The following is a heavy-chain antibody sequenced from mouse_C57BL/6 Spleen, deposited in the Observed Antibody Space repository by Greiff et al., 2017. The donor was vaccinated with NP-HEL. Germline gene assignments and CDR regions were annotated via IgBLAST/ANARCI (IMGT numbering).Heavy chain of an antibody. V-gene: IGHV1-69*01. J-gene: IGHJ2*01. CDR1: GYTFTSYW. CDR3: ARAYGSNYVDY. Sequence: QVQLQQPGAELVMPGASVTLSCKASGYTFTSYWMHWVTQRPGQGLEWIGELDPSASYSTYNQKFKGKSTLTVDKSSITAYMQLSGLTSESSAVYYCARAYGSNYVDYWGQGTTLTVSS. D-gene: IGHD1-1*01. CDR2: LDPSASYS.